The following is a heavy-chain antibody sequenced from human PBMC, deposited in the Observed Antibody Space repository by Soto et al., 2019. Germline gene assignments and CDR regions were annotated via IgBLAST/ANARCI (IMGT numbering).Heavy chain of an antibody. D-gene: IGHD3-22*01. J-gene: IGHJ3*02. CDR1: GYTFTGYY. CDR2: INPNSGGT. CDR3: ARAGAYYYDSSGYSMDAFDI. Sequence: ASVKVSCKASGYTFTGYYMHWVRQAPGQGLEWMGWINPNSGGTNYAQKFQGWVTMTRDTSISTAYMELSRLRSDDTAVYYCARAGAYYYDSSGYSMDAFDIWGQGTMVTVSS. V-gene: IGHV1-2*04.